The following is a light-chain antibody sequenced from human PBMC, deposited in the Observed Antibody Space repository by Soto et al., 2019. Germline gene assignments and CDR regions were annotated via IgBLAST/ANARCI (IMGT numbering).Light chain of an antibody. CDR2: GAS. CDR1: QSVSNSY. CDR3: QHYGGSPLIT. Sequence: EIVLTQSPGTLSLSPGERATLSCRASQSVSNSYLAWYQQKPGQAPRLLIYGASSRATGIPDRFSGSGSGTDFPLTISRLEPEDFAVYSCQHYGGSPLITFGQGTRLEIK. V-gene: IGKV3-20*01. J-gene: IGKJ5*01.